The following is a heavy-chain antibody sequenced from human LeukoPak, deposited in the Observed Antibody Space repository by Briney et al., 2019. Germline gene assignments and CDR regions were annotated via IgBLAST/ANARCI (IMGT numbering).Heavy chain of an antibody. CDR1: GYSFTSYW. J-gene: IGHJ3*02. D-gene: IGHD2-2*01. Sequence: GESLKISCKGSGYSFTSYWIGWVRQMPGKGLEWMGIIYPGDSDTRYSPSFQGQVTISADKSISTAYLQWSSLKASDTAMYYCASPYHGGGPNDAFDIWGQGTMVTVSS. V-gene: IGHV5-51*01. CDR2: IYPGDSDT. CDR3: ASPYHGGGPNDAFDI.